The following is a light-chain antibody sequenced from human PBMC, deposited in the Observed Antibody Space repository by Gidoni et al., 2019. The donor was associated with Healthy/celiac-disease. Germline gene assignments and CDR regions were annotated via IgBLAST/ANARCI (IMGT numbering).Light chain of an antibody. V-gene: IGLV1-40*01. CDR2: GNS. J-gene: IGLJ3*02. CDR3: QSYDSSLSGSGV. Sequence: QSVLTQPPSASGAPGYRVTISCTGSSSNIGAGYDVHWYQQLPGTAPKLLIDGNSNRPSGVPDRFSGSKSGTSASLAITGLQAEDEADYYCQSYDSSLSGSGVFGGGTKLTVL. CDR1: SSNIGAGYD.